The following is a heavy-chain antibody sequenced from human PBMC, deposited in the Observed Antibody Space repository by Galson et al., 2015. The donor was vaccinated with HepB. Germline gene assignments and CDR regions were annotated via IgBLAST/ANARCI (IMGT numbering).Heavy chain of an antibody. J-gene: IGHJ5*02. V-gene: IGHV1-8*01. CDR1: GYTFTSYD. D-gene: IGHD3-3*01. Sequence: SVKVSCKASGYTFTSYDINWVRQATGQGLEWMGWMNPNSGKTGYAQKFQGRVTMTRDTSIGTAYMELSSLRPEGTAVYYCARAAKWHYDFWSGYLSGSWFDPWGQGTLVTVSS. CDR2: MNPNSGKT. CDR3: ARAAKWHYDFWSGYLSGSWFDP.